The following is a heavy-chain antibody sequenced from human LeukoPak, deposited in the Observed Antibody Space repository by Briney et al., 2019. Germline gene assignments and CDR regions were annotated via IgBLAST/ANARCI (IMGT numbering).Heavy chain of an antibody. CDR2: ISGSGGST. Sequence: GGSLRLSCAASGFTFSSYAMSWVRQAPGKGPEWVSAISGSGGSTYYADSVKGRFTISRDNSKNTLYLQMNSLRAEDTAVYYCAKGSYYDSSGSFYFDYWGQGTLVTVSS. J-gene: IGHJ4*02. V-gene: IGHV3-23*01. CDR1: GFTFSSYA. D-gene: IGHD3-22*01. CDR3: AKGSYYDSSGSFYFDY.